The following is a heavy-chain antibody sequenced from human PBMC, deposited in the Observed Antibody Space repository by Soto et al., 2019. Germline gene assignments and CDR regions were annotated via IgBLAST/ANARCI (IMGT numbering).Heavy chain of an antibody. V-gene: IGHV3-33*08. D-gene: IGHD3-22*01. CDR3: ARDVDVRSGYYSAPFDY. CDR2: IWYDGSNK. Sequence: QVQLVESGGGVVQPGRSLRLSCAASGFTFSSYAMHWVRQAPGKGLEWVAVIWYDGSNKYYADSVKGRFTISRDNSKNTLYLQMNSLRAEDTAVYYCARDVDVRSGYYSAPFDYWGQGTLVTVSS. CDR1: GFTFSSYA. J-gene: IGHJ4*02.